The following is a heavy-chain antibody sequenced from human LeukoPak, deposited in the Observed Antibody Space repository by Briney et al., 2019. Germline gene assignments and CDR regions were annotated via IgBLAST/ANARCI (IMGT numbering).Heavy chain of an antibody. J-gene: IGHJ4*02. CDR1: GFTFSSYA. V-gene: IGHV3-23*01. Sequence: GGSLRLSCAASGFTFSSYAMSWVRQAPGKGLEWVSAISGSGGSTYYADSVKGRFTISRDNAENSLYLQMNSLRVEDTAVYYCAKESSGGWYFDYWGQGTLVTVSS. CDR3: AKESSGGWYFDY. D-gene: IGHD6-19*01. CDR2: ISGSGGST.